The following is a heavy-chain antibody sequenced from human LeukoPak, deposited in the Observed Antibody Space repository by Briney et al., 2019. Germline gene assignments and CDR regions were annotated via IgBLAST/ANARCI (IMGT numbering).Heavy chain of an antibody. CDR3: AREYSSNWDFDY. CDR2: TYYRSKWYD. CDR1: GDSVSSNSAA. D-gene: IGHD6-13*01. Sequence: PSQTLSLTCAISGDSVSSNSAACKWIRQSPSRGLEWLGRTYYRSKWYDDYAVSVKSRITFNPDTSKNQFSQRLNSVTAEDTAVYYCAREYSSNWDFDYWGQGTLSPSPQ. V-gene: IGHV6-1*01. J-gene: IGHJ4*02.